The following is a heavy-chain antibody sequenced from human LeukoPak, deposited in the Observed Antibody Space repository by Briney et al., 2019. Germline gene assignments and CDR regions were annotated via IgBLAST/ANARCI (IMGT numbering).Heavy chain of an antibody. V-gene: IGHV1-18*01. J-gene: IGHJ4*02. CDR3: ARALATVTTFLY. D-gene: IGHD4-17*01. Sequence: EASVKVSCKASGYTFTSYGISWVRQAPGQGLEWMGWISAYNGNTNYAQKLQGRVIMTTDTSTSTAYMELRSLRSDDTAVYYCARALATVTTFLYWGQGTLVTVSS. CDR2: ISAYNGNT. CDR1: GYTFTSYG.